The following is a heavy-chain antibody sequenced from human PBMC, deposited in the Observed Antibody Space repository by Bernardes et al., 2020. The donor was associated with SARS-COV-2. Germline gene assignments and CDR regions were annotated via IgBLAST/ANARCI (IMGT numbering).Heavy chain of an antibody. J-gene: IGHJ6*02. CDR3: ARNNYNFFRGNYFYGWDV. V-gene: IGHV3-11*06. CDR2: ISTTSTYA. Sequence: GGSLRLSCATSAFLFSDYYMSWIRQAPGKGLEWVSEISTTSTYAKYADSLKGRFTISRDNAKNSLYLEMNSLRAEDTAVYYCARNNYNFFRGNYFYGWDVWGQGTTVTVSS. D-gene: IGHD3-3*01. CDR1: AFLFSDYY.